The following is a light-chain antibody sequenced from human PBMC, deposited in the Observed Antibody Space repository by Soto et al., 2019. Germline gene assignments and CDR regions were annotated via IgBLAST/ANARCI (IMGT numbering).Light chain of an antibody. J-gene: IGKJ4*01. CDR3: QQYGSSPLT. CDR1: QSISGRY. CDR2: DAS. V-gene: IGKV3-20*01. Sequence: ETVLTQSPGTLSLSPGERASLSCRASQSISGRYLAWYQQKPGQAPRLLIYDASSRATGIPDRFSGSGSGTDFILTISRLEPEDFAVYYCQQYGSSPLTFGGRTKVEIK.